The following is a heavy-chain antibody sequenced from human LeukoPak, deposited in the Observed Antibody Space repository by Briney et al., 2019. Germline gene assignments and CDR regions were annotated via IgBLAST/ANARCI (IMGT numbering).Heavy chain of an antibody. J-gene: IGHJ6*02. Sequence: GGSLRLSCAASGFTFSSYSMNWVRQAPGKGLEWVSSISSSSSYIYYADSVKGRFTISRDNAKNSLYLQMNSLRAEDTAVYYCARDARPIHPYGMDVWGQGTTVTVSS. V-gene: IGHV3-21*04. CDR2: ISSSSSYI. CDR3: ARDARPIHPYGMDV. CDR1: GFTFSSYS. D-gene: IGHD6-6*01.